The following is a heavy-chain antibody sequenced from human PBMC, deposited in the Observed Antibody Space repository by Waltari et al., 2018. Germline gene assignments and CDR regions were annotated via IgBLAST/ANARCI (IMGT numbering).Heavy chain of an antibody. V-gene: IGHV2-26*01. CDR1: GFSLSNGRMG. D-gene: IGHD3-3*01. Sequence: QVTLKESGPVLVKPTETLTLTCTVSGFSLSNGRMGVSWIRQPPGKALEWLAHIFSTDATSISTSLKSRLSIAKDASKSQVVLTMTNMDPVDTGTYFCARTYSDFWSGYLEHFDYWGQGILVTVSS. J-gene: IGHJ4*02. CDR3: ARTYSDFWSGYLEHFDY. CDR2: IFSTDAT.